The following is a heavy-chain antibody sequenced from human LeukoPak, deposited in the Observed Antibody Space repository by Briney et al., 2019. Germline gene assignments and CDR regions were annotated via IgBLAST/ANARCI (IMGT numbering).Heavy chain of an antibody. V-gene: IGHV3-11*01. D-gene: IGHD2-2*01. CDR1: GFTFSDYY. CDR3: ARVVSGIVVVPALNWFDP. Sequence: GGPLRLSCAASGFTFSDYYMSWIRQAPGKGLEWVSYIISSGSTIYYADSVRGRFTIYRDNAKNSLYLQMNSLRAEDTAVYYCARVVSGIVVVPALNWFDPWGQGTLVTVSS. CDR2: IISSGSTI. J-gene: IGHJ5*02.